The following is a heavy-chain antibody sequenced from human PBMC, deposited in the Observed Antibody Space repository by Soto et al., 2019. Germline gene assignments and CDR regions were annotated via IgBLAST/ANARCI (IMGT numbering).Heavy chain of an antibody. V-gene: IGHV4-59*01. CDR1: GGSISTYS. Sequence: SETLSLTCTVSGGSISTYSWSWIRQPPGKGLEWIGYISYSGSTNYNPSLKSRVTISVDTSKNQFSLKLGSVTAEDKAVYYCARVGIGYSGYEAVWGPGTTVT. CDR3: ARVGIGYSGYEAV. J-gene: IGHJ6*02. D-gene: IGHD5-12*01. CDR2: ISYSGST.